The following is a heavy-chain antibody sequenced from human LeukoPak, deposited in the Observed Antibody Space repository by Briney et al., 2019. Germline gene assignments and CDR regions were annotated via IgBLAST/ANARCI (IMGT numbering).Heavy chain of an antibody. CDR1: GFTFSSYA. J-gene: IGHJ4*02. Sequence: GGSLRLSCAASGFTFSSYAMHWVRQAPGKGLGWVSFIRYDGSIKYYAHSVEGRFTISRDNSKNTLYLQMNSLRADDTAVYYCAKGIAVAGTDLADWGQGTLVTVSA. CDR3: AKGIAVAGTDLAD. D-gene: IGHD6-19*01. CDR2: IRYDGSIK. V-gene: IGHV3-30*02.